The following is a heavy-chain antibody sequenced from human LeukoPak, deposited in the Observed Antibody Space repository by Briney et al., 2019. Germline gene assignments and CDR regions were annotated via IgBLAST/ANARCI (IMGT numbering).Heavy chain of an antibody. CDR2: ISAYNGNT. CDR1: GYTFTSYG. D-gene: IGHD4-17*01. V-gene: IGHV1-18*01. Sequence: AASVKVSCKASGYTFTSYGISWVRQAPGQGLEWMGWISAYNGNTNYAQKLQGRVTMTTDTSTSTAYMELRSLRSDDTAVYYCARDTGGYGDYPDAFDIWGQGTMVTVSS. J-gene: IGHJ3*02. CDR3: ARDTGGYGDYPDAFDI.